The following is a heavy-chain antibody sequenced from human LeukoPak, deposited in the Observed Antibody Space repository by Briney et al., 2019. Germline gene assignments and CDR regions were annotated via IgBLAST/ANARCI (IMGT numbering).Heavy chain of an antibody. V-gene: IGHV3-11*03. D-gene: IGHD3-22*01. CDR1: GFTFSDYY. CDR3: ARTYYYDSSGYYPYYFDY. J-gene: IGHJ4*02. Sequence: PGRSLRLSCAASGFTFSDYYMSWIPQAPGKGLEWVSYISSSSSYTNYADSVKGRFTISRGNAKNSLYLQMNSLRAEDTAVYYCARTYYYDSSGYYPYYFDYWGQGTLVTVSS. CDR2: ISSSSSYT.